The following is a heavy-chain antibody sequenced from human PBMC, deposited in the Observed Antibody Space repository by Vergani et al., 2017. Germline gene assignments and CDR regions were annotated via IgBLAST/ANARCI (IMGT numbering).Heavy chain of an antibody. CDR2: IQFDGSNQ. CDR1: GFTLSNYD. CDR3: SKHFRGWGIDY. D-gene: IGHD3-16*01. V-gene: IGHV3-30*02. J-gene: IGHJ4*02. Sequence: QVQLVESGGGVVQRGGSLSLSCATSGFTLSNYDMQWIRQGPGEGLEFVAFIQFDGSNQYYADSVKGRFTLSRDFSKNTLYLQMNSLRTDDTATYYCSKHFRGWGIDYWGQGTQVIVSS.